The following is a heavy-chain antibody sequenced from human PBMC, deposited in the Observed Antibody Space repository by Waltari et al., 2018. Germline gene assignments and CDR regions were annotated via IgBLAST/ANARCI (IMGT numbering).Heavy chain of an antibody. CDR2: IYTSGST. CDR1: GGSISSYY. Sequence: QVQLQESGPGLVKPSETLSLTCTVSGGSISSYYWRWIRQPAGKGLGGIGRIYTSGSTNYNPTLKRRVTMPVGTSKNQFSLKLSSVTAADTAVYYCASSEGYGSSTSCYQFDYWGQGTLVTVSS. V-gene: IGHV4-4*07. J-gene: IGHJ4*02. CDR3: ASSEGYGSSTSCYQFDY. D-gene: IGHD2-2*01.